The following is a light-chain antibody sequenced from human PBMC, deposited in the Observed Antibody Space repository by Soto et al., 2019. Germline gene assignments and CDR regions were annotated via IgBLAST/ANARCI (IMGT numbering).Light chain of an antibody. CDR2: LAS. CDR1: QSLLHTNAYHY. V-gene: IGKV2-28*01. J-gene: IGKJ5*01. CDR3: MQPLDLPVT. Sequence: ETLLTQLPLSLSVTPGEPASISCRSRQSLLHTNAYHYLDWYLQKPGQSPQVLIYLASYRASGVTDRFSGSGSGTEFTMRISRVEAEDVGVYYCMQPLDLPVTFGQGTRLEIK.